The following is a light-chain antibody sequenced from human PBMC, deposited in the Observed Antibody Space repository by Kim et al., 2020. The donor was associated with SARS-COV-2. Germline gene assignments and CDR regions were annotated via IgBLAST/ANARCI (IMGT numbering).Light chain of an antibody. CDR1: SLGDNY. V-gene: IGLV3-1*01. J-gene: IGLJ2*01. CDR2: QDT. Sequence: SVAPGQTASITCSGDSLGDNYVCWYQQKPGQSPGVVIYQDTRRPSGIPERFSGSNSGNTATLTISGTQAMDEADYYCHVWDSTTTVFGGGTQLTVL. CDR3: HVWDSTTTV.